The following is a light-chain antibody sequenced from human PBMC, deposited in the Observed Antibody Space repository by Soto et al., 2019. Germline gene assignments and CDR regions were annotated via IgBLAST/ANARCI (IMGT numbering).Light chain of an antibody. V-gene: IGKV3-20*01. Sequence: EIVMTQSPGTLSLSPGERATLSCRASQSVTSSSLAWYQQTPGQARRLLIYDASNRAPGIPDRFSGSGSGTDFTLTIISLESEDFAVYYCQQYDSLPYTFGQGTKLEIK. CDR1: QSVTSSS. J-gene: IGKJ2*01. CDR2: DAS. CDR3: QQYDSLPYT.